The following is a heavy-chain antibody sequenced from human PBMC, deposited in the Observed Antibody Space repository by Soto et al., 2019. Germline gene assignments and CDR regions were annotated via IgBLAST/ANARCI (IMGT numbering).Heavy chain of an antibody. V-gene: IGHV3-23*01. Sequence: PGGSLRLSCAASVFTFSSYSMSLVRQAPGKGLEWVSAISVSGGSTYYAASVKGRFTISRYNSKNTPYLQMNSLRAEDTAVHYSAKDSGSWYFTFDYWGQGTKVT. CDR3: AKDSGSWYFTFDY. J-gene: IGHJ4*02. CDR2: ISVSGGST. D-gene: IGHD6-13*01. CDR1: VFTFSSYS.